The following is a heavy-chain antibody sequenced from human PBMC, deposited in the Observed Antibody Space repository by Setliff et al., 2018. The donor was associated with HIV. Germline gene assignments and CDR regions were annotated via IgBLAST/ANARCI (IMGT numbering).Heavy chain of an antibody. CDR2: INHSGST. J-gene: IGHJ3*02. V-gene: IGHV4-34*01. D-gene: IGHD2-15*01. Sequence: PSETLSLTCAVYGGSFSGYYWNWIRQPPGKGLEWIGEINHSGSTNYNPSLKSRVTISVDTSKNQFSLKLSSVTAADTAVYYCARDPRAPRYCSGDSCYSQRRAFDIWGQGTMVTVSS. CDR3: ARDPRAPRYCSGDSCYSQRRAFDI. CDR1: GGSFSGYY.